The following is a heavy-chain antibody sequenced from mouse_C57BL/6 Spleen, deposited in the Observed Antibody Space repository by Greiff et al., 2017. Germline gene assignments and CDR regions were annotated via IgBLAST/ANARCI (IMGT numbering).Heavy chain of an antibody. D-gene: IGHD3-2*02. Sequence: VQLQQSGAELVKPGASVKISCKASGYAFSSYWMNWVKQRPGKGLEWIGQIYPGDGDTNYNGKFKGKAKLTADKSSSTAYMQLRSLTSEDSAVYFCARWQTAQASWFAYWGQGTLVTVSA. CDR2: IYPGDGDT. V-gene: IGHV1-80*01. CDR3: ARWQTAQASWFAY. J-gene: IGHJ3*01. CDR1: GYAFSSYW.